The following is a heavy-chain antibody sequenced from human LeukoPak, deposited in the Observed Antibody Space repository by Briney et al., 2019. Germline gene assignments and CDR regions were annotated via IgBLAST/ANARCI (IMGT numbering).Heavy chain of an antibody. Sequence: GRSLRLSCAASGFTFSSYGMHWVRQAPGKGLEWMAVISYDGSNKYYADSVKGRFTTSRDNSKNTLYLQMNSLRAEDTAVYYCAREEAVGGSAFEGYYYYYGMDVWGQGTTVTVSS. CDR1: GFTFSSYG. V-gene: IGHV3-30*03. CDR2: ISYDGSNK. CDR3: AREEAVGGSAFEGYYYYYGMDV. D-gene: IGHD2-15*01. J-gene: IGHJ6*02.